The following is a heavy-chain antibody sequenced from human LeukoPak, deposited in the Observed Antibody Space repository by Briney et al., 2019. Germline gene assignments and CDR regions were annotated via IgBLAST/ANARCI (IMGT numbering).Heavy chain of an antibody. CDR1: GFTFSSYA. CDR2: ISYDGSNK. Sequence: GGSLRLSCAASGFTFSSYAMHWVRQAPGKGLEWVAVISYDGSNKYYADSVKGRFTISRDNSKNTLYLQMNSLRAEDTAVYYCAKVRKMSYYSYYFDYWGQGTLVTVSS. D-gene: IGHD3-10*01. CDR3: AKVRKMSYYSYYFDY. J-gene: IGHJ4*02. V-gene: IGHV3-30-3*01.